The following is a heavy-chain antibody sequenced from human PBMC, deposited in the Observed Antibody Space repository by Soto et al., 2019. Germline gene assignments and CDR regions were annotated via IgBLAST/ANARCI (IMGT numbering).Heavy chain of an antibody. J-gene: IGHJ5*02. D-gene: IGHD3-22*01. CDR3: AREIRHYYDSSGSLAWFDP. V-gene: IGHV4-59*01. CDR2: IYYSGST. CDR1: GGSISSYY. Sequence: SETLSLTCTVSGGSISSYYWSWIRQPPGKGLEWIGYIYYSGSTNYNPSLKSRVTISVGTSKNQFSLKLSSVTAADTAVYYCAREIRHYYDSSGSLAWFDPWGQGTLVTVSS.